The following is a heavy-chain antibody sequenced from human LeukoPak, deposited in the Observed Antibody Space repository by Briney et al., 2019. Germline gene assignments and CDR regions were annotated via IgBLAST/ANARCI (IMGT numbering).Heavy chain of an antibody. CDR2: ISYSGST. CDR1: GGSMSNYY. D-gene: IGHD5-12*01. Sequence: SETLSLTCTVSGGSMSNYYWSWVRQTPGKGLEWFGYISYSGSTNHNPPLKSRVTISVDTSKNRFSLKLSSVTAADTAVYYCARRGRAAGKYGGYEYWYFDYWGQGTLVTVSS. J-gene: IGHJ4*02. V-gene: IGHV4-59*08. CDR3: ARRGRAAGKYGGYEYWYFDY.